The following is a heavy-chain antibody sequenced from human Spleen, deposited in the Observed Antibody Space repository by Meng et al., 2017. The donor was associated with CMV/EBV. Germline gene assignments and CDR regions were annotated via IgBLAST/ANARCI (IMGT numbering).Heavy chain of an antibody. CDR3: ALGTPHNLSPAGY. V-gene: IGHV3-9*01. J-gene: IGHJ4*02. Sequence: GGSLRLSCRASGFTFDDYAMHWVRQPPGKGLEWAAGISWNGAYIGYADSVKGRFSISRDNAKNSLYLQMNSLRAEDTAVYYCALGTPHNLSPAGYWGQGTLVTVSS. D-gene: IGHD1-14*01. CDR2: ISWNGAYI. CDR1: GFTFDDYA.